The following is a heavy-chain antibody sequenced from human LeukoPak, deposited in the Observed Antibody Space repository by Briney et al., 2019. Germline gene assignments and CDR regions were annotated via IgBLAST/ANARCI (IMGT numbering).Heavy chain of an antibody. Sequence: GRSLRFSGAASRLTFSNYWMSWCRQSPGKGLEWVANIKQDGGEKDYVDSVKDCFTISRDNAKNSLYLQMSSLRAEDTAVYYWAKDMYLEGTSVTVPSWFNHWGQGTLVTVSS. D-gene: IGHD4-17*01. CDR1: RLTFSNYW. CDR3: AKDMYLEGTSVTVPSWFNH. V-gene: IGHV3-7*05. J-gene: IGHJ5*02. CDR2: IKQDGGEK.